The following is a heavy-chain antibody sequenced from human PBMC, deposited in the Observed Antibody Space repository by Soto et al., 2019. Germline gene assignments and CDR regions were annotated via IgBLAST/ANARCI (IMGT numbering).Heavy chain of an antibody. J-gene: IGHJ4*02. CDR1: GYTFTSYY. CDR3: ARDQARRGYSGYDVAAAIDY. D-gene: IGHD5-12*01. V-gene: IGHV1-46*03. Sequence: EASVKVSCKASGYTFTSYYMHWVRQAPGQGLEWMGIINPSGGSTSYAQKFQGRVTMTRDTSTSTVYMELSSLRSEDTAVYYCARDQARRGYSGYDVAAAIDYWGQGTLVTVSS. CDR2: INPSGGST.